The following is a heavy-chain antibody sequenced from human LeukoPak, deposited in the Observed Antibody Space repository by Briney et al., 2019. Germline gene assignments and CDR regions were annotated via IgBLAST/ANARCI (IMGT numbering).Heavy chain of an antibody. CDR3: VKGFCSSTSCYQKYYFYY. D-gene: IGHD2-2*01. J-gene: IGHJ4*02. Sequence: GGSLRLSCSASGFTFSSNAMHWVRQAPGKGLEYVSSISSHGGSTYNADSVKGRFTISRDNSRNTLYLQMSSLRAEDTAVYYCVKGFCSSTSCYQKYYFYYWGQGTLVTVSS. V-gene: IGHV3-64D*06. CDR1: GFTFSSNA. CDR2: ISSHGGST.